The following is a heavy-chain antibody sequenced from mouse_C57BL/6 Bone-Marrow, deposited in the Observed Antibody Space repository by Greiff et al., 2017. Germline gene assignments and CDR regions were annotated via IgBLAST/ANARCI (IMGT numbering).Heavy chain of an antibody. J-gene: IGHJ3*01. CDR2: IDPENGDT. CDR1: GFNIKDDY. V-gene: IGHV14-4*01. Sequence: EVKLMESGAELVRPGASVKLSCTASGFNIKDDYMHWVKQRPEQGLEWIGWIDPENGDTEYASKFQGKATITADTSSNTAYLQLSSLTSEDTAVYYCSRGLREAYWGQGTLVTVSA. D-gene: IGHD2-4*01. CDR3: SRGLREAY.